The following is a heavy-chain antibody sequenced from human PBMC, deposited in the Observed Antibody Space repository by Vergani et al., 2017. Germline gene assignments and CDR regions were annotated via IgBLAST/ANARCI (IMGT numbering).Heavy chain of an antibody. CDR1: GFSLNTRGVS. D-gene: IGHD1-7*01. V-gene: IGHV2-5*04. CDR2: IYWNDDQ. CDR3: VYRKTECGTTGCFYPFDYYYYMDV. J-gene: IGHJ6*03. Sequence: QITLKESGPTLVKPTQTLTLTCTFSGFSLNTRGVSVAWIRQPPGKALDWLALIYWNDDQHYSPSLNNSVTITKDTSKNQVVLTMTNMDYVDTGTYYCVYRKTECGTTGCFYPFDYYYYMDVWGKGTTVTVSS.